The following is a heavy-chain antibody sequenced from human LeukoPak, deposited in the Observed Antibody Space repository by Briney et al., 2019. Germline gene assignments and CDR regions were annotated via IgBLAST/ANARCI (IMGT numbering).Heavy chain of an antibody. CDR1: GGSISSSGYY. Sequence: SETLSLTCTVSGGSISSSGYYWGWIRQPPGKGLEWIGSISSGGSTHYIPSLKSRVTISVDTSKNQFSLKLSSVTAADTAVYYCASDSPDFMTTVVTGVDYWGQGTLVTVSS. CDR2: ISSGGST. CDR3: ASDSPDFMTTVVTGVDY. D-gene: IGHD4-23*01. J-gene: IGHJ4*02. V-gene: IGHV4-39*01.